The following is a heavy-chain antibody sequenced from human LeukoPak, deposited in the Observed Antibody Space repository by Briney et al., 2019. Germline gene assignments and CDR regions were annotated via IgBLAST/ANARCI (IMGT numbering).Heavy chain of an antibody. J-gene: IGHJ5*02. V-gene: IGHV1-69*01. Sequence: SVKVSCRASGGTFSSYAISWVRQAPGQGLEWMGGIIPIFGTAKYAQKFQGRVTITADELTRTAYMELSSLRSEDTAVYYCARAPSLVVTASPWLGWFDPWGQGTLVTVSS. CDR2: IIPIFGTA. D-gene: IGHD2-21*02. CDR1: GGTFSSYA. CDR3: ARAPSLVVTASPWLGWFDP.